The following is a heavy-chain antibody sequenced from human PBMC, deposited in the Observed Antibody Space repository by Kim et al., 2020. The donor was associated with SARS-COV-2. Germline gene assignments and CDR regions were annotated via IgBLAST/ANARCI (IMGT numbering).Heavy chain of an antibody. V-gene: IGHV3-30-3*01. J-gene: IGHJ6*02. CDR2: ISYDGSNK. CDR3: AEDPWSRLRGLTYSYYGMDV. CDR1: GFTFSCCA. Sequence: GGSLRLSCAPSGFTFSCCAMHWVRQAPGKGLEWVAVISYDGSNKYYADSVKGRFTISRDNSKNTLYLQMNSLRAEDTALYYCAEDPWSRLRGLTYSYYGMDVWGQGTTVTVSS. D-gene: IGHD3-10*01.